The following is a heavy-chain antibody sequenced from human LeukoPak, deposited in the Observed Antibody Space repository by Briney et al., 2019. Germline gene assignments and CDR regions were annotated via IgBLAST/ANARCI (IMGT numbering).Heavy chain of an antibody. CDR2: IYPGDSDT. CDR3: ARRGYYYDSSGYYRPLHAFDI. D-gene: IGHD3-22*01. CDR1: GYSFTSYW. Sequence: PGESLKLSCKGSGYSFTSYWIGWVRQMPGKGLEWMGIIYPGDSDTIYSPSFQGQVTISADNSISTAYLQWSSLKASDTAMYYCARRGYYYDSSGYYRPLHAFDIWGQGTMVTVSS. V-gene: IGHV5-51*03. J-gene: IGHJ3*02.